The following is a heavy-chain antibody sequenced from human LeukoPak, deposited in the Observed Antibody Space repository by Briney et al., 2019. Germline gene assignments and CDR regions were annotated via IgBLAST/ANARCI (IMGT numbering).Heavy chain of an antibody. D-gene: IGHD3-16*01. CDR1: GFIFRDYY. Sequence: PGGSLRLSCAASGFIFRDYYMSWVRQAPGKGLEWVSYISHSSSTIHYADSVRGRFTISRDNAKSSLYLQMNSLRVEDTDVYFCAGVCFWGSSNDCWGQGTLVTVSS. V-gene: IGHV3-11*04. CDR3: AGVCFWGSSNDC. J-gene: IGHJ4*02. CDR2: ISHSSSTI.